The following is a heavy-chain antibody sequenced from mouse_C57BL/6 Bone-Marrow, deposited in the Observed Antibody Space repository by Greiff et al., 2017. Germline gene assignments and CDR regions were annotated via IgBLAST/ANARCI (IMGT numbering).Heavy chain of an antibody. J-gene: IGHJ4*01. CDR1: LFTFIIYF. CDR2: ISSCGSYT. CDR3: ARRGLYSNYEYYYAMDY. V-gene: IGHV5-6*01. Sequence: EVQGVESVVSFFPPFVPPPLSFSSSLFTFIIYFISFFLHTPYKMLYLVATISSCGSYTYYPDSVKVRFTISRDNAKNTLYLQMSSLKSEDTAMYYCARRGLYSNYEYYYAMDYWGQGTSVTVSS. D-gene: IGHD2-5*01.